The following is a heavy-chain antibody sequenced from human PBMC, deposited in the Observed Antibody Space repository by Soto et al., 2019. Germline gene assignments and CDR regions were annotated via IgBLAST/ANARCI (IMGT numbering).Heavy chain of an antibody. J-gene: IGHJ4*02. V-gene: IGHV4-61*01. Sequence: AETLSLTCSVSGVSVSSGSFYWSWIRQPPGKGLEWIGFIYNNETFNYNPSLKSRVTLSVDTSKHQFSLKLSSVTAADTAVYYCARVPLRYSSSHNFDSWGQGALVTVSS. CDR3: ARVPLRYSSSHNFDS. D-gene: IGHD6-19*01. CDR2: IYNNETF. CDR1: GVSVSSGSFY.